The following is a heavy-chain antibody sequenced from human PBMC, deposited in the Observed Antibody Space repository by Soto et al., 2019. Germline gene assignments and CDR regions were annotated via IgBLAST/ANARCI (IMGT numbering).Heavy chain of an antibody. V-gene: IGHV3-23*01. D-gene: IGHD3-10*01. CDR2: ISGSGGST. J-gene: IGHJ4*02. Sequence: GGSLRLSCAASGFTFSSYAMSWVHQAPGKGLEWVSAISGSGGSTYYADSVKGRFTISRDNSKNTLYLQMNSLRAEDTAVYYCAAQLLWFGELFNPLIPFDYWGQGTLVTVSS. CDR1: GFTFSSYA. CDR3: AAQLLWFGELFNPLIPFDY.